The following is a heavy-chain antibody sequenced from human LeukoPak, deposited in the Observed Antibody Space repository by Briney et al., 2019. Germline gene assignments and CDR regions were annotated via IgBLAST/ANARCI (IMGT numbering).Heavy chain of an antibody. Sequence: GGSLRLSCAASGFSVRTTYMSWVRQAPGKGLEWVSVLYTGGGTDHADSVKGRFTISRDNSKNTLSLQMNDLRVEDTAVYYCARERPDSRNLDSWGRGALVTVSS. J-gene: IGHJ4*02. CDR3: ARERPDSRNLDS. CDR1: GFSVRTTY. D-gene: IGHD1-14*01. V-gene: IGHV3-53*01. CDR2: LYTGGGT.